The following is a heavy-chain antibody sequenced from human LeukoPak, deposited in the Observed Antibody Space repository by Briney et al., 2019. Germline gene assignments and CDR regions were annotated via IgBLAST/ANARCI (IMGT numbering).Heavy chain of an antibody. Sequence: PGGSLRLSCAVSGITLSNYGMSWVCQAPGKGLEWVAGISGSGGSTNYADSVMGRFTISRDNPQNTLYLQMNSLRAEDTAVYFCAKRGVVIRVILVGFHKEAYYFDSWGQGALVTVSS. D-gene: IGHD3-22*01. CDR3: AKRGVVIRVILVGFHKEAYYFDS. CDR2: ISGSGGST. J-gene: IGHJ4*02. CDR1: GITLSNYG. V-gene: IGHV3-23*01.